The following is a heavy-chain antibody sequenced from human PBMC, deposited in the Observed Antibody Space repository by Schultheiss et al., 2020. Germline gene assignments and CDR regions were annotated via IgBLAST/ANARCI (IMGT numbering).Heavy chain of an antibody. CDR1: GFTFSDHY. CDR2: IKSKTDGGTT. Sequence: GGSLRLSCAASGFTFSDHYMDWVRQAPGKGLEWVGRIKSKTDGGTTDYAAPVKGRFTISRDDSKNTLYLQMNSLKTEDTAVYYCTTDLSIGYCSGGSCYARWGQGTLVNVYS. D-gene: IGHD2-15*01. CDR3: TTDLSIGYCSGGSCYAR. V-gene: IGHV3-15*01. J-gene: IGHJ4*02.